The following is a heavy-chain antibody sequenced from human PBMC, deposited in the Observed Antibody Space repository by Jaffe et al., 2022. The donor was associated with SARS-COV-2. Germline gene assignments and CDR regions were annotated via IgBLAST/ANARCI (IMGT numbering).Heavy chain of an antibody. CDR2: TYYSGTS. J-gene: IGHJ6*02. CDR3: ARHPIVETSPTSFYGMDV. Sequence: QLQLQESGPGLVKPSETLSLTCTVSGGSISSRNYYWGWIRQPPEKGLEWIATTYYSGTSYYNPSLRSRVTISVDTSKNQFSLKLSSVTAADMAVYYCARHPIVETSPTSFYGMDVWGQGTTVAV. V-gene: IGHV4-39*01. CDR1: GGSISSRNYY. D-gene: IGHD1-26*01.